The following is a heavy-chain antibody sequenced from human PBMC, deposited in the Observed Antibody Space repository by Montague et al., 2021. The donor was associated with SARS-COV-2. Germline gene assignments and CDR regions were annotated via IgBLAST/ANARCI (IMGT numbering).Heavy chain of an antibody. D-gene: IGHD3-9*01. CDR3: AKADDYFDSGIDH. V-gene: IGHV3-23*03. Sequence: SLSLSCAASGFTFDTFAMNWVRQAPGKGLEWVAVSCSGGCDTYYAESVKGRFIISRDNSRKTLYLQMKSLRAEDTAVYYCAKADDYFDSGIDHWGQGTLVTVSS. J-gene: IGHJ4*02. CDR1: GFTFDTFA. CDR2: SCSGGCDT.